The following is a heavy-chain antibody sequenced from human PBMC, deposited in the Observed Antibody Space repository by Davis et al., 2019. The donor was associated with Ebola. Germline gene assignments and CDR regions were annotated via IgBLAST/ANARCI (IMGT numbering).Heavy chain of an antibody. J-gene: IGHJ4*02. CDR3: ARTGYSYGSLDY. D-gene: IGHD5-18*01. Sequence: SETLSLTCAVSGDSISSSNWWSWVRQPPGKGLEWIGEISQSGSTNYNPSLKSRVTISVDKSKNQFSLKLSSVTAADTAVYYCARTGYSYGSLDYWGQGTLVTVSS. V-gene: IGHV4-4*02. CDR2: ISQSGST. CDR1: GDSISSSNW.